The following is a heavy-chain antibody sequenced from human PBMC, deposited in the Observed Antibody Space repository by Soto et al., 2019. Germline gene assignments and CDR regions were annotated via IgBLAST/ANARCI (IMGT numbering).Heavy chain of an antibody. CDR2: IKQDGSEK. CDR3: ARAMAYATDAFDI. Sequence: EVQLVESGGGLVQPGGSLRLSCAASGFTFSSYWMSWVRQAPGKGLEWVANIKQDGSEKYYVDSVKGRFTISRDNAKNSLYLQMNSLRAEDTAVYYCARAMAYATDAFDIWGQGTMVTVSS. V-gene: IGHV3-7*01. CDR1: GFTFSSYW. J-gene: IGHJ3*02. D-gene: IGHD2-8*01.